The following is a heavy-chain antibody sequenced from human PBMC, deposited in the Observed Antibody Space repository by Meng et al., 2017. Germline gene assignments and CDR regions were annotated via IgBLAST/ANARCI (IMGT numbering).Heavy chain of an antibody. CDR3: TTGDYNNPYS. J-gene: IGHJ4*02. V-gene: IGHV3-15*01. Sequence: LSLTCAASGFTFINAWLTRVRQTPGKGLQWVGHIKKQTDGGTTDHAAPVKGRYTIPRDDSKNKLYQLMSTLNTEDTGVYYSTTGDYNNPYSWGQGTLVTVSS. CDR1: GFTFINAW. D-gene: IGHD4-11*01. CDR2: IKKQTDGGTT.